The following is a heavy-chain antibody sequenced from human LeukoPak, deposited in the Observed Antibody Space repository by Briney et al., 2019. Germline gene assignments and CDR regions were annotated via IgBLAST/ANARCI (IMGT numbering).Heavy chain of an antibody. CDR3: ARVYDSSGYMEY. J-gene: IGHJ4*02. CDR2: INPNSGGT. CDR1: GYTFTGYY. V-gene: IGHV1-2*02. D-gene: IGHD3-22*01. Sequence: ASVKVSCKASGYTFTGYYMNWVRQAPGQGLEWMGWINPNSGGTNYAQKFQGRVTMTRDTSISTAYMELSRLRSDDTAVYYCARVYDSSGYMEYWGQGTLVTVSS.